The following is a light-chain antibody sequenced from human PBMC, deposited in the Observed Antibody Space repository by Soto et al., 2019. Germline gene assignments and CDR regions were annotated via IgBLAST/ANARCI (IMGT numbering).Light chain of an antibody. V-gene: IGLV2-23*02. CDR2: EVS. CDR3: CSYAGSSTYV. Sequence: SALAPPAPVSWSPGQSITHSFPGTSSDVGSYNLVSWYQQHPGKAPKLMIYEVSKRPSGVSNRFSGSKSGNTASLTISGLQAEDEADYYCCSYAGSSTYVFGTGTKVTVL. J-gene: IGLJ1*01. CDR1: SSDVGSYNL.